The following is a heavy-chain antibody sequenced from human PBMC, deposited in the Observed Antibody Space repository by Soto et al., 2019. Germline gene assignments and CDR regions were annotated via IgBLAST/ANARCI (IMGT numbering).Heavy chain of an antibody. CDR1: GFPFSTYA. Sequence: EVQLLESGGGLVQPGGSLRLSCAAAGFPFSTYAMTWVRQTPAKGLEWVSTLSGSGGATYYADSVKGRFTISRDNSKNPLSLQMNSLRAEDSAMYYCAKGRRSGWAHDVFDLRGQGTLVTVSS. D-gene: IGHD6-19*01. V-gene: IGHV3-23*01. J-gene: IGHJ3*01. CDR2: LSGSGGAT. CDR3: AKGRRSGWAHDVFDL.